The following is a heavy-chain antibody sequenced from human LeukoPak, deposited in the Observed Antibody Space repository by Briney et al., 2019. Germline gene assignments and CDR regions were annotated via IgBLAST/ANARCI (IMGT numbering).Heavy chain of an antibody. CDR1: GFTFSSYS. J-gene: IGHJ3*02. Sequence: GGSLRLSCAASGFTFSSYSMNWVRQAPGKWLEWVSSISSSSSYIYYADSVKGRFTISRDNAKNSLYLQMNSLRAEDTAVYYCARDLHYDFWSGYYTHDAFDIWGQGTMVTVSS. V-gene: IGHV3-21*01. D-gene: IGHD3-3*01. CDR3: ARDLHYDFWSGYYTHDAFDI. CDR2: ISSSSSYI.